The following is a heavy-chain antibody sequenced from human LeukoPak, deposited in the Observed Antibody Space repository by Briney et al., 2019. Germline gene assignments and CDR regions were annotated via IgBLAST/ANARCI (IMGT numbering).Heavy chain of an antibody. V-gene: IGHV3-30*02. J-gene: IGHJ4*02. CDR2: IRYDGSNK. D-gene: IGHD2-2*01. Sequence: GGSLRLSCAASGFTFSSCGMHWVRQAPGKGLEWVAFIRYDGSNKYYADSVKGRFTISRDNSKNTLYLQMNSLRAEDTAVYYCAKDGGVPAAFDYWGQGTLVTVSS. CDR1: GFTFSSCG. CDR3: AKDGGVPAAFDY.